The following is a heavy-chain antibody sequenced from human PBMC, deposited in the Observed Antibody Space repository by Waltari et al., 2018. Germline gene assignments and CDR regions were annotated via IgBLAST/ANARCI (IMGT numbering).Heavy chain of an antibody. V-gene: IGHV3-30*18. CDR3: AKDRYSFGYSSPSDF. CDR2: ISYDGGKK. J-gene: IGHJ4*02. CDR1: GFSFSDYG. Sequence: QVQLVESGGGAVQPGGSLRLSCAASGFSFSDYGMHWVRQAPGMGLEGGSSISYDGGKKEYADSVKGRFTISRDNSEKTLYLQMNRLRPEDTAVYYCAKDRYSFGYSSPSDFWGQGTLVTVSS. D-gene: IGHD5-18*01.